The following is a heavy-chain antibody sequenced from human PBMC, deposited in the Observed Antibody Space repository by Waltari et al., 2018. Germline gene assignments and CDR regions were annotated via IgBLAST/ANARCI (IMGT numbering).Heavy chain of an antibody. D-gene: IGHD6-19*01. V-gene: IGHV3-7*01. CDR1: GFTFSANW. Sequence: EVQLVESGGGLVQPGGSLRLCCAASGFTFSANWRTWVRQAPGKGLEWVANIKQDGSEKYYVDSVKGRFTISRDNAKNSLYLQMNSLRAEDSAVYYCARRNGCDYWGQGTLVTVSS. J-gene: IGHJ4*02. CDR2: IKQDGSEK. CDR3: ARRNGCDY.